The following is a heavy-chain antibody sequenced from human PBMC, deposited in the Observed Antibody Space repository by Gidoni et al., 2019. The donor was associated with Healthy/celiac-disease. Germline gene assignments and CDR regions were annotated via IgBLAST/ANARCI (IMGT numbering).Heavy chain of an antibody. CDR3: ARADQRSFPNWFDP. CDR2: IIPILGIA. CDR1: GGTFSSYA. V-gene: IGHV1-69*04. Sequence: QVQLVQSGAEVKKPGSSVKVSCKASGGTFSSYAIRWVRQAPGQGLEWMGRIIPILGIANYAQKFQGRVTITADKSTSTAYMELSSLRSEDTAVYYCARADQRSFPNWFDPWGQGTLVTVSS. J-gene: IGHJ5*02. D-gene: IGHD2-15*01.